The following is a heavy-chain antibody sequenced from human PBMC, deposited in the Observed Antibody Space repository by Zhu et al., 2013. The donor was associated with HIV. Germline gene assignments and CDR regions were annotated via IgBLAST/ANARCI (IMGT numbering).Heavy chain of an antibody. Sequence: QVQLQQWGAGLLKPSETLSLTCAVYGGSFSGYYWSWIRQPPGKGLEWIGEINHSGSTNYNPSLKSRVTISVDTSKNQFSLKLSSVTAADTAVYYCARKRAAYSINWFDPWGQGTLGHRLL. J-gene: IGHJ5*02. D-gene: IGHD2-21*01. V-gene: IGHV4-34*01. CDR1: GGSFSGYY. CDR3: ARKRAAYSINWFDP. CDR2: INHSGST.